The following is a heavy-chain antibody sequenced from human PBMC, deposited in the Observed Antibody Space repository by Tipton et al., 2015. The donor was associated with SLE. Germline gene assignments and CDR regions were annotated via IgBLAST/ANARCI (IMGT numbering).Heavy chain of an antibody. V-gene: IGHV4-59*01. D-gene: IGHD3-22*01. Sequence: LRLSCAASGFTFSSYEMNWIRQHPGKGLEWIGYSYSSVTTNYNPSLQSRVTISADTSKNQFSLKLSSVTAADTAVYYCGKYDYDSTGIQAIHYWGQGTLVTVSS. CDR1: GFTFSSYE. J-gene: IGHJ4*02. CDR3: GKYDYDSTGIQAIHY. CDR2: SYSSVTT.